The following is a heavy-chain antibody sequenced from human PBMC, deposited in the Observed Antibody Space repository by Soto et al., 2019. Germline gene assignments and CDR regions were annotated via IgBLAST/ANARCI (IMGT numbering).Heavy chain of an antibody. CDR3: ARQSPDYLGSVGWFDP. J-gene: IGHJ5*02. CDR1: GGSTSSSSYY. CDR2: IYYSGTT. Sequence: KTSETLSLTCTVSGGSTSSSSYYWVWIRQPPGKGLEWIGSIYYSGTTYYNPSLKSRVTISVDTSKNQFSLKLRSVTAADTAVYYCARQSPDYLGSVGWFDPWGQGTLVTVYS. V-gene: IGHV4-39*01. D-gene: IGHD1-26*01.